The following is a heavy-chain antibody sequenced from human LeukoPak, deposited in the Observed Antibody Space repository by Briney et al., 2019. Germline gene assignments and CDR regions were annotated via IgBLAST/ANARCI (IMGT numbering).Heavy chain of an antibody. CDR1: GYTFTGYY. CDR3: AVPRYYYYYYGMDV. J-gene: IGHJ6*02. V-gene: IGHV1-2*02. CDR2: INPNSGGT. Sequence: ASVKVSCKASGYTFTGYYMHWVRQAPGQGLEWMGWINPNSGGTNCAQKFQGRVTMTRDTSISTAYMELSRLRSDDTAVYYCAVPRYYYYYYGMDVWGQGTTVTVSS.